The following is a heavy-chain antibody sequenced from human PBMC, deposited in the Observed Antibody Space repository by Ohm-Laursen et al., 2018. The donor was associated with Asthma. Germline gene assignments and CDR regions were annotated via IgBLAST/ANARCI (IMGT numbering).Heavy chain of an antibody. CDR1: GFTFRSCA. V-gene: IGHV3-33*08. J-gene: IGHJ5*02. CDR2: IWYDGSNK. Sequence: SSLRLSCTASGFTFRSCAMHWVRQAPGKGLEWVAVIWYDGSNKYYADSVKGRFTISRDNSKNTLYLQMNSLRAEDTAVYYCARGSGYFGWFDPWGQGTLVTVSS. CDR3: ARGSGYFGWFDP. D-gene: IGHD3-22*01.